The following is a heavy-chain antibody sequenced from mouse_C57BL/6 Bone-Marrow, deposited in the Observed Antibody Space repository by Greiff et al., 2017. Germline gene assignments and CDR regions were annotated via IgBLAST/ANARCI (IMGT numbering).Heavy chain of an antibody. V-gene: IGHV2-2*01. J-gene: IGHJ2*01. CDR2: IWSGGST. CDR1: GFSLTSYG. D-gene: IGHD2-4*01. CDR3: ASSMITTAGDYLDY. Sequence: QVQLQQSGPGLVQPSQSLSITCTVSGFSLTSYGVHWVRQSPGKGLEWLGVIWSGGSTDYNAAFISRLSISKDNSKSQVFCKMNSLQADDTAIYYCASSMITTAGDYLDYWGQGTTLTVSS.